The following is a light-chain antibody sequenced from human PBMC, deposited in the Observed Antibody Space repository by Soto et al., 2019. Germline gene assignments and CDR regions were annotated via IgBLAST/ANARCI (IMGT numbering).Light chain of an antibody. V-gene: IGKV3-11*01. J-gene: IGKJ1*01. CDR2: DTF. CDR1: QNIASY. CDR3: QQRADCPWT. Sequence: IVLTQSPATLSFSPGERATLSCRASQNIASYLAWYQQKSGQSPRLLIYDTFNRAPGIPDRFSGSGSGTYFTLIISSLEPEDFAVYYCQQRADCPWTFGQGTTVEIK.